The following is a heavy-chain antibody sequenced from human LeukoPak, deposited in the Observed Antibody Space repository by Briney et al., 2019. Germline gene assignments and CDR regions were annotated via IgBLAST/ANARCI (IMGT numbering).Heavy chain of an antibody. CDR2: ITTDGRST. V-gene: IGHV3-23*01. CDR3: AKITAPIVVVPAAIGY. CDR1: GFTFSDYY. D-gene: IGHD2-2*01. Sequence: GGSLRLSCAASGFTFSDYYMSWIRQAPGKGLEWVSAITTDGRSTYYADSVKGRFTISRDNSKNTLYLQMNSLRAEDTAVYYCAKITAPIVVVPAAIGYWGQGTLVTVSS. J-gene: IGHJ4*02.